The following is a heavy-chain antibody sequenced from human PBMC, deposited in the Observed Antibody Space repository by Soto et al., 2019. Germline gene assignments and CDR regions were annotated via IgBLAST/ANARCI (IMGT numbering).Heavy chain of an antibody. D-gene: IGHD6-13*01. CDR2: INTNTGNP. V-gene: IGHV7-4-1*01. CDR3: ARAAAGTNAFDI. J-gene: IGHJ3*02. CDR1: GYTFTSNA. Sequence: ASVKVSCKPSGYTFTSNAMTWVRQAPGQGLEWMGWINTNTGNPTYAQGFTGRFVFSLDTSVNTAYLQICSRKAEDTAVYYCARAAAGTNAFDIWGQGTMVTVSS.